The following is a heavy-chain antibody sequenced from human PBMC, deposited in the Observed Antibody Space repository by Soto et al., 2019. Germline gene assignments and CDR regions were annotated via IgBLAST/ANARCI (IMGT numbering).Heavy chain of an antibody. CDR2: IGGSGDDT. V-gene: IGHV3-23*01. Sequence: PGGSLRLSCAASGFSFSNSAMSWVRQAPGKGLEWVSGIGGSGDDTEYTDSVKGRFTISRDNSKNTLYLQMNSLRAEDTAVYYCGKVSTYYYDSTFDYWGQGTLVTVSS. CDR3: GKVSTYYYDSTFDY. D-gene: IGHD3-22*01. CDR1: GFSFSNSA. J-gene: IGHJ4*02.